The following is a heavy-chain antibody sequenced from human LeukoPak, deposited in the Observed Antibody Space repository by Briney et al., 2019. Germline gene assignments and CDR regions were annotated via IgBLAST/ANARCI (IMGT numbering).Heavy chain of an antibody. V-gene: IGHV4-59*01. J-gene: IGHJ4*02. CDR1: GGSISSYY. Sequence: SETLSLTCTVSGGSISSYYWSWIRQPPGKGLEWIGYIYYSGSTNYNPSLKSRVTISVDTSRNQFSLKLSSVTAADTAVYYCARYGPRYSSGWYPFGVWGQGTLVTVSS. CDR3: ARYGPRYSSGWYPFGV. D-gene: IGHD6-19*01. CDR2: IYYSGST.